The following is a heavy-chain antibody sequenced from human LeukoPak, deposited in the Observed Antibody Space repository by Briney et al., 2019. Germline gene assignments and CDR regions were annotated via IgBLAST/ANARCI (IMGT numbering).Heavy chain of an antibody. CDR3: ARATTGLWDY. D-gene: IGHD4-17*01. CDR2: ISYDGSNK. J-gene: IGHJ4*02. CDR1: GFTFSSYA. Sequence: GGSLRLSCAASGFTFSSYAMHWVRQAPGKGLEWVAVISYDGSNKYYADSVKGRFTISRDNSKNTLYLQMNSLRAEDTAVYYCARATTGLWDYWGQGTLVTVSS. V-gene: IGHV3-30*04.